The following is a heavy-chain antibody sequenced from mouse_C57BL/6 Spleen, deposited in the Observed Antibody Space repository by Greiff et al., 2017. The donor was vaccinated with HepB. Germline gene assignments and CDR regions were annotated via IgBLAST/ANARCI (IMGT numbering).Heavy chain of an antibody. CDR3: ARVGIYDGYTWFAY. V-gene: IGHV1-39*01. Sequence: VQLKQSGPELVKPGASVKISCKASGYSFTDYNMNWVKQSNGKSLEWIGVINPNYGTTSYNQKFKGKATLTVDQSSSTAYMQLNSLTSEDSAVYYCARVGIYDGYTWFAYWGQGTLVTVSA. CDR1: GYSFTDYN. D-gene: IGHD2-3*01. J-gene: IGHJ3*01. CDR2: INPNYGTT.